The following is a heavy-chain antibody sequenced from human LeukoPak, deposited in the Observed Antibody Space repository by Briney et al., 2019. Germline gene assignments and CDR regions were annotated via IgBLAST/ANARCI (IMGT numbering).Heavy chain of an antibody. CDR3: AKDRRGDYYYYMDV. CDR1: GFTFSSYG. CDR2: IRYDGSNK. V-gene: IGHV3-30*02. J-gene: IGHJ6*03. D-gene: IGHD5-24*01. Sequence: QPGRSLRLSCAASGFTFSSYGMHWVRQAPGKGLEWVAFIRYDGSNKYYADSAKGRFTISRDNSKNTLYLQMNSLRAEDTAVYYCAKDRRGDYYYYMDVWGKGTTVTVSS.